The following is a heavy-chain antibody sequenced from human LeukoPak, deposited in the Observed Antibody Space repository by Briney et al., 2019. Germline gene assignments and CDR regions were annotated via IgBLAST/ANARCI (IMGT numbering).Heavy chain of an antibody. V-gene: IGHV1-69*04. Sequence: SVKVSCKASGGTFSSYAISWVRQAPGQELEWMGRIIPILGIANYAQKFQGRVTITADKSTSTAYMELSSLRSEDTAVYYCASHYGSGSYPVDYWGQGTLVTVSS. CDR1: GGTFSSYA. D-gene: IGHD3-10*01. CDR3: ASHYGSGSYPVDY. CDR2: IIPILGIA. J-gene: IGHJ4*02.